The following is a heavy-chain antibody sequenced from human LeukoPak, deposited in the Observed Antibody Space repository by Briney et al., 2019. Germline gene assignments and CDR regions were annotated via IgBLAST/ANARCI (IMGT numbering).Heavy chain of an antibody. D-gene: IGHD5-18*01. CDR2: IYSGGST. J-gene: IGHJ2*01. V-gene: IGHV3-53*01. Sequence: GGSLRLSCEASGFTVSSNYMSWVRQAPGKGLEWVSVIYSGGSTYYADSVKGRFTISRDNSKNTLYLQMNSLRAEDTAVYYCARVGYSYGHWYFDLWGRGTLVTVSS. CDR3: ARVGYSYGHWYFDL. CDR1: GFTVSSNY.